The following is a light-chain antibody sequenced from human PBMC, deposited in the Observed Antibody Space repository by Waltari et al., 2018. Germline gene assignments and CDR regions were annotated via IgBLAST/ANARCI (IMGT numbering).Light chain of an antibody. CDR3: SSYTSSSTLDVV. J-gene: IGLJ2*01. CDR2: DVS. V-gene: IGLV2-14*03. CDR1: SSDVGGYTY. Sequence: QSALTQPASVSGSPGQSITISCTGTSSDVGGYTYVPWYQQHPGKAPKLMIYDVSNRPSGVSNRFSGSKSGNTASLTISGLQADEADYYCSSYTSSSTLDVVFGGGTKLTVL.